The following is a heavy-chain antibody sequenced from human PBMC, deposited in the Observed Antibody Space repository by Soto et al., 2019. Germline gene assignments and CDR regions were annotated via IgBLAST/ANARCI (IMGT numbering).Heavy chain of an antibody. CDR1: GGSFSGYY. Sequence: SETLSLTCAVYGGSFSGYYWSWIRQPPGKGLEWIGEINHSGSTNYNPSLKSRVTISVDTSKNQFSLKLSSVTAADTAVYYCARYRGSGSYYFDYWCQGTLGSVST. CDR3: ARYRGSGSYYFDY. J-gene: IGHJ4*02. D-gene: IGHD3-10*01. CDR2: INHSGST. V-gene: IGHV4-34*01.